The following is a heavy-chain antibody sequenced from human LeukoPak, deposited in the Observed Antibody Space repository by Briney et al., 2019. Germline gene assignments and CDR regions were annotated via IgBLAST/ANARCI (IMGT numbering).Heavy chain of an antibody. J-gene: IGHJ4*02. CDR2: ICGSGGST. Sequence: GGSLRLSCAASGFTFSSYAMSWVPHAPGKGLEWVSAICGSGGSTYYADSVKGRFTISRDNSKNTLYLQMNSLRAEDTAVYYCAKELLWFGEEDYWGQGTLVSVSS. CDR3: AKELLWFGEEDY. D-gene: IGHD3-10*01. CDR1: GFTFSSYA. V-gene: IGHV3-23*01.